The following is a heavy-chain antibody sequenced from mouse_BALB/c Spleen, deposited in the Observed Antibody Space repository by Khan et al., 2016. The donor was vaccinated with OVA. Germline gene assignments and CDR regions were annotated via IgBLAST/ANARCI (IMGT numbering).Heavy chain of an antibody. CDR3: TRDGDAPLFAY. J-gene: IGHJ3*01. Sequence: EVQLQQSGAELVRPGALVKLSCKASGFNIKDYYIHWVKQRPEQGLEWIGGIDPEHGNTIYDPKFQGKASITADTSSNTAYLQLSSLPSEDTAVYYCTRDGDAPLFAYWGQGTLVTVSA. D-gene: IGHD2-13*01. V-gene: IGHV14-1*02. CDR1: GFNIKDYY. CDR2: IDPEHGNT.